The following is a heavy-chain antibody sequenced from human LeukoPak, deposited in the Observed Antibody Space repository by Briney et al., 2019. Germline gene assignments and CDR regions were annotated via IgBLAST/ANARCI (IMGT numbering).Heavy chain of an antibody. J-gene: IGHJ5*02. D-gene: IGHD2-2*01. CDR2: IYYSGST. CDR1: GGSISSYY. Sequence: SETLSLTCTVSGGSISSYYWSWIRQPPGKGLEWIGYIYYSGSTYYNPSLKSRVTISVDTSKNQFSLKLSSVTAADTAVYYCARVRGCSSTSCYGDDNWFDPWGQGTLVTVSS. CDR3: ARVRGCSSTSCYGDDNWFDP. V-gene: IGHV4-59*12.